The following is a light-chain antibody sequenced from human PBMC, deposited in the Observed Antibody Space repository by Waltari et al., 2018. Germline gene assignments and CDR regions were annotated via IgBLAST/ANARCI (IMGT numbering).Light chain of an antibody. J-gene: IGKJ3*01. CDR3: LQDYNSPRT. CDR2: AAS. CDR1: QGIRND. Sequence: AIQMTQSPSSLSASVGDRVTITCRASQGIRNDVGWYQQKPGKAPKLLIYAASSLQGGVPSRFSGSGSGTDFTLTISSLQPEDFAPYYCLQDYNSPRTFGPGTKVDIK. V-gene: IGKV1-6*01.